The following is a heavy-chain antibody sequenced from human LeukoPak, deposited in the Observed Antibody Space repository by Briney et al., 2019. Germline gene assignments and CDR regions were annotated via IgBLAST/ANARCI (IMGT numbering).Heavy chain of an antibody. Sequence: GASVKVSCKVSGDTLSELTMHWVRQAPGKGLEWMGGFDPGAGEILYAQQFQGRVTMTEDTSTDTAYIELTSLRSEDSGVYFCEAGGIYSLLDYWGQGTLVPVSS. J-gene: IGHJ4*02. CDR2: FDPGAGEI. V-gene: IGHV1-24*01. CDR1: GDTLSELT. D-gene: IGHD3-10*01. CDR3: EAGGIYSLLDY.